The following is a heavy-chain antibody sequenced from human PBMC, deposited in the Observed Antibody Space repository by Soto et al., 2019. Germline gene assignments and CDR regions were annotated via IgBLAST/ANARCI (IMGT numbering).Heavy chain of an antibody. CDR1: GFTFSSYY. V-gene: IGHV3-7*01. CDR2: VNEDGGEK. Sequence: VGSLRLSCAASGFTFSSYYMSWVRQAQGKGLEWVANVNEDGGEKYYVDSVKGRFTVSRDNAKNSLYLQMNSLRAEDTAVYYCAKWGGAGSDSWGQGTLVTVS. CDR3: AKWGGAGSDS. J-gene: IGHJ4*02. D-gene: IGHD1-26*01.